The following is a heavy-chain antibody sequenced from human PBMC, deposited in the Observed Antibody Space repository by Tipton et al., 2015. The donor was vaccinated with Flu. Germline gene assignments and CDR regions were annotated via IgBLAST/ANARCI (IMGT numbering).Heavy chain of an antibody. CDR3: ARLNSGSSSSDY. J-gene: IGHJ4*02. CDR2: IWYDGSNK. V-gene: IGHV3-33*01. D-gene: IGHD6-6*01. Sequence: SLRLSCAASGFTFSSYGMHWVRQAPGKGLEWVAVIWYDGSNKYYADSVKGRFTISRDNSKNTLYLQMNSLRAEDTAVYYCARLNSGSSSSDYWGQGTLVTVPS. CDR1: GFTFSSYG.